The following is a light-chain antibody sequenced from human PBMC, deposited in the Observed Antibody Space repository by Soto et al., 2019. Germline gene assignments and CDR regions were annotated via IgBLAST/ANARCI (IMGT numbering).Light chain of an antibody. CDR3: VLYMGSGIRV. J-gene: IGLJ3*02. CDR2: ENN. Sequence: NFMLTQPHSVSESPGKTLSISCTRSSGSIANNYVQWYQQRPGSAPTTVIYENNQRLSGVPDRFSGSILGNKAALTITGAQADDESDYYCVLYMGSGIRVFGGGTKLTVL. CDR1: SGSIANNY. V-gene: IGLV6-57*04.